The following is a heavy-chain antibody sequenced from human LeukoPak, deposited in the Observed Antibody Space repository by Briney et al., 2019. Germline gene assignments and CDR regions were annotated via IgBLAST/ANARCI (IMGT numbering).Heavy chain of an antibody. J-gene: IGHJ6*02. D-gene: IGHD2-2*01. CDR3: ASPYCSSTSCYLFGYYYYGMDV. CDR1: GFTFSNYA. V-gene: IGHV3-30-3*01. Sequence: GGSLRLSCAASGFTFSNYAMHWVRQAPGKGLEWVAVISYDGSNKYYADSVKGRFTISRDNSKNTLYLQMNSLRAEDTAVYYCASPYCSSTSCYLFGYYYYGMDVWGQGTMVTVSS. CDR2: ISYDGSNK.